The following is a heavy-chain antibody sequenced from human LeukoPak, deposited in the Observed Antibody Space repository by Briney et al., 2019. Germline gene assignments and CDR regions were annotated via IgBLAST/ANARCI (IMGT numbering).Heavy chain of an antibody. CDR1: GFTVSSNY. V-gene: IGHV3-66*01. J-gene: IGHJ4*02. Sequence: PGGSLRLSCAASGFTVSSNYMSWVRQAPGKGLEWVSVIYSGGSTYYADSVKGRFTISRDNSKNTLYLQMNSLRAEDTAVYYCARDPHYFDRSGLGVDYWGKETLVTVSS. CDR2: IYSGGST. D-gene: IGHD3-22*01. CDR3: ARDPHYFDRSGLGVDY.